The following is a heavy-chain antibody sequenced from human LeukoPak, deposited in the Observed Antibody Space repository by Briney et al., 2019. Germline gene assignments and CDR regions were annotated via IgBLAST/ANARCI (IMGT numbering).Heavy chain of an antibody. CDR3: AKDRRLASFDY. Sequence: GGTLRLSCAASGFTFSSYGMNCVCHTPRKGLEWVSGITGRGENTYHADSVKGRFTISRDNSKNTLYLQMNSLRAEDTAIYYCAKDRRLASFDYGGQGTLVTAYS. CDR1: GFTFSSYG. J-gene: IGHJ4*02. D-gene: IGHD6-25*01. CDR2: ITGRGENT. V-gene: IGHV3-23*01.